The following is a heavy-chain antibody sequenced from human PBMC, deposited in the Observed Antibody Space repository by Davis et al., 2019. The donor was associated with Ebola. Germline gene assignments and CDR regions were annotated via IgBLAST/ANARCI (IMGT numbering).Heavy chain of an antibody. V-gene: IGHV3-48*02. J-gene: IGHJ4*02. Sequence: PGGSLRLSCAASGFTFSTYSMNWVRQAPGEGLEWVSYISGSSSTIYYADSVKGRFTISRDNAKNSLYLQMNSLRDEDTAVYYYASRHDYWGQGTLVTVSS. CDR1: GFTFSTYS. CDR3: ASRHDY. CDR2: ISGSSSTI.